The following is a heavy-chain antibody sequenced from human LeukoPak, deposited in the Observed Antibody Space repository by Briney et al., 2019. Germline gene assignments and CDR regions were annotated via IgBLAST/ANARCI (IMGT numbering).Heavy chain of an antibody. CDR2: ISGSGGST. V-gene: IGHV3-23*01. J-gene: IGHJ4*02. Sequence: EGSLRLSCAASGFTFSSYSMNWVRQAPGKGLEWVSAISGSGGSTYYADSVKGRFTISRDNSKNTLYLQMNSLRAEDTAVYYCAKEMANYGDYVFDYWGQGTLVTVSS. D-gene: IGHD4-17*01. CDR3: AKEMANYGDYVFDY. CDR1: GFTFSSYS.